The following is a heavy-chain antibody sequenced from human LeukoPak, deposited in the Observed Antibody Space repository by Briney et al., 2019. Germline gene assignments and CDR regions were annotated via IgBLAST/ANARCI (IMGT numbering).Heavy chain of an antibody. CDR2: IKQDGSEK. CDR3: ANIKDTGTYYFDH. CDR1: GFTFSRYW. V-gene: IGHV3-7*01. J-gene: IGHJ4*02. Sequence: GGSLRLSCAASGFTFSRYWMSWVRQAPGKGLEWVANIKQDGSEKYYVESVKGQFTVSRDNAKNSLYLQMNSLRAEDTAVYYCANIKDTGTYYFDHWGQGTLVTVSS. D-gene: IGHD3-10*01.